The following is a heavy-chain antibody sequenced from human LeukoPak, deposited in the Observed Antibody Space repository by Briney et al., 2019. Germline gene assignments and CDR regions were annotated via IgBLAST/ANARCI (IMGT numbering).Heavy chain of an antibody. V-gene: IGHV1-69*13. CDR1: GGTFSSYA. CDR2: IISIFGTD. J-gene: IGHJ6*02. D-gene: IGHD2-15*01. Sequence: ASVKVSCKASGGTFSSYAISWVRQAPGQGLEWMGGIISIFGTDNTPQKFQGRVTTTADESTGTAYMELSSLRSEDTAVYYCATRGGSRYCSGGSRYSRYYYYYGMDVWGQGTTVTVS. CDR3: ATRGGSRYCSGGSRYSRYYYYYGMDV.